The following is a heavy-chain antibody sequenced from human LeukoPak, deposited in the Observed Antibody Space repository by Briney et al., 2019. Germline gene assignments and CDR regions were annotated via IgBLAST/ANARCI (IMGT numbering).Heavy chain of an antibody. V-gene: IGHV3-30*03. D-gene: IGHD3-9*01. J-gene: IGHJ4*02. CDR3: ARAGLRYFDWLPN. CDR2: ISYDGSNK. CDR1: GFTFNSFG. Sequence: GGSLRLSCAASGFTFNSFGMHWVRQAPGKGLEWVAVISYDGSNKYFADSVKGRFTISRDNSKNTLYLQMNSLRAEDTAVYYCARAGLRYFDWLPNWGQGTLVTVSS.